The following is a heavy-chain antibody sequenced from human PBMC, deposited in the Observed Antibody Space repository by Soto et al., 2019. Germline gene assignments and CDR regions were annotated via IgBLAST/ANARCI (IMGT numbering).Heavy chain of an antibody. D-gene: IGHD5-12*01. Sequence: PSETLSLTCSVSGGFVSSSSYSWGWIRQSPGKGLEWIGTIYSSENTYYNPSLKSRVTISVDTSKNQFSLKLSSVTAADTAVYYCARHGVWGGYVHYWGQGTLVTVSS. J-gene: IGHJ4*02. CDR3: ARHGVWGGYVHY. CDR1: GGFVSSSSYS. CDR2: IYSSENT. V-gene: IGHV4-39*01.